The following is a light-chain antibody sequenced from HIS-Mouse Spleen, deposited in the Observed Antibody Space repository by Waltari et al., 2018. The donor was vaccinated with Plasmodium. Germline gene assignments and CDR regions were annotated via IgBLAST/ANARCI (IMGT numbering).Light chain of an antibody. V-gene: IGLV2-8*01. J-gene: IGLJ2*01. Sequence: QSALTQPPSASGSPGQSVTISCTGSSSDVGGYKYVSWYQQHPGKAPKLMIYEVSKRPSGVPDRFSGSKSGNTASLTVSGLQAGDEADYYCSSYAGSNNLVFGGGTKLTVL. CDR1: SSDVGGYKY. CDR2: EVS. CDR3: SSYAGSNNLV.